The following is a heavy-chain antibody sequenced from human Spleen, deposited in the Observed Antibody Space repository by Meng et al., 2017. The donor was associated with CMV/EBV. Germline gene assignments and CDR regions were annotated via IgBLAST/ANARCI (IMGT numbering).Heavy chain of an antibody. J-gene: IGHJ6*02. CDR1: GFTFSSYS. CDR2: ISSSSSYI. CDR3: ASGLHFYGMDV. Sequence: GGSLRLSCAASGFTFSSYSMNWVRQAPGKGLEWVSSISSSSSYIYYADSVKGRFTISRDNAKNSLYLQMNSLRAEDTAVYYCASGLHFYGMDVWGQGTTVTVSS. D-gene: IGHD5-24*01. V-gene: IGHV3-21*01.